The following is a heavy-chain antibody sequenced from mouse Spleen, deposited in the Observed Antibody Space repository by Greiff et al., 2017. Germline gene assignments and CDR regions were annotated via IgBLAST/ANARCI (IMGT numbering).Heavy chain of an antibody. CDR3: AKTTTVVEVYAMDY. D-gene: IGHD1-1*01. J-gene: IGHJ4*01. CDR1: GYTFTSSW. V-gene: IGHV1-69*01. CDR2: IDPSDSYT. Sequence: QVQLQQPGAELVLPGASVKLSCKASGYTFTSSWMHWVKQRPGQGLEWIGEIDPSDSYTNYNQKFKGKATLTVDKSSSTAYMQLSSLTSEDSAVYYCAKTTTVVEVYAMDYWGQGTSVTVSS.